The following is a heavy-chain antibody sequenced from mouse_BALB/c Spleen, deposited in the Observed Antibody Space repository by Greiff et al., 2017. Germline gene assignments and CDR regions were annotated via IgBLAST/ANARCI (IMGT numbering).Heavy chain of an antibody. J-gene: IGHJ4*01. D-gene: IGHD2-4*01. Sequence: EVHLVESGGGLVKPGGSLKLSCAASGFTFSDYYMSWVRQTPDKRLEWVATISDGGSYTYYPDSVKGRFTIPGDNATNNLYLQMSSLKSEDTAMYYCARDTMITSEYAMDYWGQGTSVTVSS. CDR3: ARDTMITSEYAMDY. V-gene: IGHV5-4*02. CDR1: GFTFSDYY. CDR2: ISDGGSYT.